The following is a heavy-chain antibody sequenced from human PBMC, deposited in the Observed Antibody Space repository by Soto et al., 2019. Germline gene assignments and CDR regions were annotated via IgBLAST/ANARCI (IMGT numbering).Heavy chain of an antibody. CDR2: IKQDGSEK. CDR1: GFTFSSYW. CDR3: ARETYDFWSGSLVYGMDV. Sequence: LRLSCAASGFTFSSYWMSWVRQAPGKGLEWVANIKQDGSEKYYVDSVKGRFTISRDNAKNSLYLQMNSLRAEDTAVYYCARETYDFWSGSLVYGMDVWGQGTTVTVSS. J-gene: IGHJ6*02. D-gene: IGHD3-3*01. V-gene: IGHV3-7*01.